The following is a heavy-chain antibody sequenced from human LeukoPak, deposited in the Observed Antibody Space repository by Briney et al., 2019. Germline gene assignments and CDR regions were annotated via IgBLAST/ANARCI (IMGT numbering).Heavy chain of an antibody. CDR2: IYPGDSDT. CDR3: ARDSTIFGVVYGMDV. D-gene: IGHD3-3*01. Sequence: GESLKISCKGSGYSFTSYWIGWVRQMPGKGLEWMGIIYPGDSDTRYSPSFQGQVTISADKSISTAYLQWSSMKASDTAMYYCARDSTIFGVVYGMDVWGQGTTVTVSS. J-gene: IGHJ6*02. CDR1: GYSFTSYW. V-gene: IGHV5-51*01.